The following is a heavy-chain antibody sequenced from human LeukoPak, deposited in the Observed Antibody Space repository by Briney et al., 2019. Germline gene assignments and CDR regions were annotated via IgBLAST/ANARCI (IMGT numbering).Heavy chain of an antibody. CDR2: INHSGST. CDR1: GGAFSGYY. D-gene: IGHD2-2*01. Sequence: SETLSLTCAVYGGAFSGYYWSWIRQPPGKGLEWIGEINHSGSTNYNPSLKSRVTISVDTSKNQFSLKLSSVTAADTPVYYCARRDIVVVPAAIYDYWGQGTLVTVSS. V-gene: IGHV4-34*01. J-gene: IGHJ4*02. CDR3: ARRDIVVVPAAIYDY.